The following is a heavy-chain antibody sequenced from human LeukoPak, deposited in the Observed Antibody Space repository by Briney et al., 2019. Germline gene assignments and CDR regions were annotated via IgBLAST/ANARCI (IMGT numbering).Heavy chain of an antibody. CDR3: ARDILGGCSSTSCPWGWFDP. Sequence: ASVKVSCKASGYTFTSYGISWVRQAPGQGLEWMGWISAYNDNTNYAQKLQGRVTMTTDTSTSTAYMELRSLRSDDTAVYYCARDILGGCSSTSCPWGWFDPWGQGTLVTVSS. J-gene: IGHJ5*02. D-gene: IGHD2-2*01. V-gene: IGHV1-18*01. CDR1: GYTFTSYG. CDR2: ISAYNDNT.